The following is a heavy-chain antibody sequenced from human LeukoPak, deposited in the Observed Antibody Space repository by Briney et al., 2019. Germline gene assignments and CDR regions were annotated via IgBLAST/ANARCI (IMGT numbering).Heavy chain of an antibody. CDR1: EFSFSTFG. Sequence: PRRSRSPSCAASEFSFSTFGMHWVSQAPGKGLEWVAVISYDGSNKYYADSVKGRFTISRDNSKNTLYLQMNSLSAEDTAVYYCAKSNYYDSRWGYYYGMDYWGQGTTVTVSS. CDR2: ISYDGSNK. V-gene: IGHV3-30*18. CDR3: AKSNYYDSRWGYYYGMDY. D-gene: IGHD3-22*01. J-gene: IGHJ6*02.